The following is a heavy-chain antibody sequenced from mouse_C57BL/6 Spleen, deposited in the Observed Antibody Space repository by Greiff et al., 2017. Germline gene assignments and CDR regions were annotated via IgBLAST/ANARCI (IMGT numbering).Heavy chain of an antibody. CDR1: GYAFSSSW. J-gene: IGHJ4*01. D-gene: IGHD1-1*01. CDR3: ANYSYDSSDRSMDY. CDR2: IYPVDGYT. V-gene: IGHV1-82*01. Sequence: QVQLQQSGPELVKPGASVKISCKASGYAFSSSWMNWVKQRPGKGLEWIGRIYPVDGYTNYNGKLKGKATLTVDKSSSTAYMQLRSLTSEDSAVYFCANYSYDSSDRSMDYWGQGTSVTVSS.